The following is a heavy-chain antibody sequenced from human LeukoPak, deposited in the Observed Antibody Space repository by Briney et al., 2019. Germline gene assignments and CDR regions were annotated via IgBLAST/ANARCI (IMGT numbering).Heavy chain of an antibody. J-gene: IGHJ3*02. CDR3: ARVFPRLGIALDAFDI. CDR2: ISTSSSYI. V-gene: IGHV3-21*01. D-gene: IGHD3-16*01. Sequence: GGSLRLSCAASGFTFSSYEMNWVRQAPGKGLEWVSSISTSSSYIYCADSVKGRFTISRDNAKNSLYLQMNSLRAEDTAVYYCARVFPRLGIALDAFDIWGQGTMVTVSS. CDR1: GFTFSSYE.